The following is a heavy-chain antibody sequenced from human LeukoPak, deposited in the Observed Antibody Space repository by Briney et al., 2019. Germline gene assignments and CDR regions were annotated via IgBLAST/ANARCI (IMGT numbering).Heavy chain of an antibody. CDR2: ILYSGST. CDR1: GDSISRAGYY. Sequence: SETLSLTCSVSGDSISRAGYYWSWIRQHPGKGLEWIGYILYSGSTYYNPSPKSRITMSIDTSKNQFSLNMISVTAADTAVYYCATMCGSGSCWGQGTLVTVSS. CDR3: ATMCGSGSC. D-gene: IGHD3-10*01. J-gene: IGHJ4*02. V-gene: IGHV4-31*03.